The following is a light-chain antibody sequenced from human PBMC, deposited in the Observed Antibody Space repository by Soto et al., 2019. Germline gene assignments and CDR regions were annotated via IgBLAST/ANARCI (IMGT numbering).Light chain of an antibody. CDR1: QSINKY. J-gene: IGKJ3*01. CDR3: QQTYSTPFT. CDR2: GAS. Sequence: DIQRTQSPSSLSASVGDRVTITCRASQSINKYINWYQQKPGKAPNLLINGASSLQSGVPSRFSGSGSGTDFTLTISKLQPEDFATYYCQQTYSTPFTFGPGTKVDIK. V-gene: IGKV1-39*01.